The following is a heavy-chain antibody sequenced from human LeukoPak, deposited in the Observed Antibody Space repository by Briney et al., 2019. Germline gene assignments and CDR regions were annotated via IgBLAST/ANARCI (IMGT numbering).Heavy chain of an antibody. V-gene: IGHV4-4*07. Sequence: PSETLSLTCTVSGGSISSYYWSWIRQPAGKGLEWIGHMYTSGTTNYNPSPKSRVTMSVDTSKNQFSLKLSSVTAADTAVYYCARSVRRLYGSGRSNWFDPWGQGTLVTVSS. CDR3: ARSVRRLYGSGRSNWFDP. J-gene: IGHJ5*02. D-gene: IGHD3-10*01. CDR1: GGSISSYY. CDR2: MYTSGTT.